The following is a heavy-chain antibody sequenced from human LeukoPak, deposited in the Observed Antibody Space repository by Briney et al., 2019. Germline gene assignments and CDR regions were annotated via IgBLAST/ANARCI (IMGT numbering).Heavy chain of an antibody. J-gene: IGHJ5*02. V-gene: IGHV4-30-4*01. CDR2: VYHSGLS. Sequence: SETLSLTCSVSGVAINVYYWRWIRQPPGKGREWMGYVYHSGLSYFHPSLKGRLAIFVDTSRNQVALHLDYFAAAGPASNYCARGGGGSSTVTIYWFDPWGQGALVTVSS. D-gene: IGHD4-17*01. CDR1: GVAINVYY. CDR3: ARGGGGSSTVTIYWFDP.